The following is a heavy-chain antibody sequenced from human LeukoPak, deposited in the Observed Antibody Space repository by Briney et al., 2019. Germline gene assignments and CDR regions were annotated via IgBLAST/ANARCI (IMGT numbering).Heavy chain of an antibody. V-gene: IGHV4-4*07. CDR2: IYTSGST. J-gene: IGHJ3*02. CDR1: GASISSYY. Sequence: SETLSLTCTVSGASISSYYWSWIRQPAGKGLEWIGRIYTSGSTNYNPSLKSRVTMSVDTSKNQFSLKLSSVTAADTAVYYCARDDWYSSSWPGAFDIWGQGTMVTVSS. D-gene: IGHD6-13*01. CDR3: ARDDWYSSSWPGAFDI.